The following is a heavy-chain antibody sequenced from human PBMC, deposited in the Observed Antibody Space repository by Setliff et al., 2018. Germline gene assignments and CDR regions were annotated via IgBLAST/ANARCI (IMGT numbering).Heavy chain of an antibody. Sequence: GESLKISCQASGYSFTSQWTGWVRQTPERGLEWIGIIYPRDSDVQYNPSFQGQVTISADKSISTAYLQWSSLKASDTAMYYCARLGSSSGAFDIWGQGTMVTVSS. CDR2: IYPRDSDV. CDR3: ARLGSSSGAFDI. D-gene: IGHD6-6*01. CDR1: GYSFTSQW. J-gene: IGHJ3*02. V-gene: IGHV5-51*01.